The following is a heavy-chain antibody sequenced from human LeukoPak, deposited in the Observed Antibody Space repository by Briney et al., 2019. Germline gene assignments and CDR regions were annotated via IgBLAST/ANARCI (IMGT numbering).Heavy chain of an antibody. CDR1: GGSFGSYY. V-gene: IGHV4-34*01. D-gene: IGHD3-10*01. CDR2: VNESGRT. CDR3: ARRGPLTLVRGIRTLYFDV. J-gene: IGHJ2*01. Sequence: SETLSLTCAVHGGSFGSYYWSWIRQTPGKGLEWIGEVNESGRTDYTPSLETRVTMSVDASRKQFSLKLTSVTAADTAVYLCARRGPLTLVRGIRTLYFDVWGRGALVTVSS.